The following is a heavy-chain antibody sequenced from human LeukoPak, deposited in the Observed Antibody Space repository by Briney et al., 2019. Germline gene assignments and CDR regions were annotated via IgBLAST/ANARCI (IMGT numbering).Heavy chain of an antibody. J-gene: IGHJ3*02. V-gene: IGHV1-18*01. CDR2: ISAYNGNT. CDR1: GYTFTSYG. Sequence: GASVKVSCKASGYTFTSYGISWVRQAPGQGLEWMGWISAYNGNTNYAQKLQGRVTMTTDTSTSTAYMELRSLRSDDTAVYYCAREGGSLTGYYRALDDAFDIWGQGTMVTVSS. CDR3: AREGGSLTGYYRALDDAFDI. D-gene: IGHD3-9*01.